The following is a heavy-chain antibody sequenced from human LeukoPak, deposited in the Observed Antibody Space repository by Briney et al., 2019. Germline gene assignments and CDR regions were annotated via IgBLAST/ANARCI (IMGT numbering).Heavy chain of an antibody. CDR2: ISYDGSNK. CDR1: GFTFSSYA. CDR3: ARDKYPGSGSYYIFDY. V-gene: IGHV3-30-3*01. D-gene: IGHD1-26*01. J-gene: IGHJ4*02. Sequence: GGSLRLSCAASGFTFSSYAMHWVRQAPGKGLEWMAVISYDGSNKYYADSMKGRFTISRDNSKNTLYLQMNSLKTGDTAVYYCARDKYPGSGSYYIFDYWGQGTLVTVSS.